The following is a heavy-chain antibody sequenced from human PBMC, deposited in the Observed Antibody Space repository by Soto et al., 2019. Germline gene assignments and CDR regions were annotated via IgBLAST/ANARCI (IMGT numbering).Heavy chain of an antibody. D-gene: IGHD3-22*01. Sequence: EVQLVESGGGLIQPGGSQRLSCAASGFTVSSNYMSWVRQAPGKGLEWVSVIYSGGSTYYADSVKGRFTISRDNSKNTLELQMNSLRAEDTAVYYCARDRVESGYPEYFQHWGQGTLVTVSS. CDR1: GFTVSSNY. CDR2: IYSGGST. V-gene: IGHV3-53*01. J-gene: IGHJ1*01. CDR3: ARDRVESGYPEYFQH.